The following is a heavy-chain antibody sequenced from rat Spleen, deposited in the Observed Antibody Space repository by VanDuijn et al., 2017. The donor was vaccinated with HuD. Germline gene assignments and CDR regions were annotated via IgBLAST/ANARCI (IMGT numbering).Heavy chain of an antibody. D-gene: IGHD1-4*01. CDR3: ARGTPGDY. V-gene: IGHV5-35*01. J-gene: IGHJ2*01. Sequence: PDTVKGRFVISKDNAKNTGYLQMNNLRSEDTAMYYCARGTPGDYWGQGVMVTVSS.